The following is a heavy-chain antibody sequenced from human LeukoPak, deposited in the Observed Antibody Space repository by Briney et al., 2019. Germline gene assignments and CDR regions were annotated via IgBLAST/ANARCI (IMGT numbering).Heavy chain of an antibody. Sequence: GGSLRLSCAASGFTFSSYAMHWVRQAPGKGLEWVANIKQDGSEKYYVDSVKGRFTISRDNAKNSLYLQMNSLRAEDTAVYYCARADYYCSNTSCANLLLDYWGQGTLVTVSS. CDR1: GFTFSSYA. D-gene: IGHD2-2*01. V-gene: IGHV3-7*01. CDR2: IKQDGSEK. J-gene: IGHJ4*02. CDR3: ARADYYCSNTSCANLLLDY.